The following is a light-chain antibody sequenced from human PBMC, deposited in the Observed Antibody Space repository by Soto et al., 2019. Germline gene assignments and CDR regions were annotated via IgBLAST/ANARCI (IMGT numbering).Light chain of an antibody. J-gene: IGKJ2*01. CDR3: QQGP. CDR1: QSVSSY. Sequence: EIVLTQSPATLSLSPGERATLSCRASQSVSSYLAWYQQKPGQAPRLLIYDASNRATGIPARFSGSGSGTAFTRTISSLEPEDFAVYYCQQGPFGQGTKLEIK. V-gene: IGKV3-11*01. CDR2: DAS.